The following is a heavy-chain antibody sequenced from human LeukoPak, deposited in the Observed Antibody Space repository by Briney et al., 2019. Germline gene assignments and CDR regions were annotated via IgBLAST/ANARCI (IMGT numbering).Heavy chain of an antibody. V-gene: IGHV1-8*01. CDR2: MNPYSGNT. CDR1: GYTFTNYD. D-gene: IGHD3-10*01. Sequence: ASVKVSCKASGYTFTNYDINWVRLATGQGLEWMSWMNPYSGNTGYGQNFQGRVTMTRNTSVSTAYMELSSLRSDDSAVYYCARGPREGSGNPYFQHWGQGTLVSVSS. CDR3: ARGPREGSGNPYFQH. J-gene: IGHJ1*01.